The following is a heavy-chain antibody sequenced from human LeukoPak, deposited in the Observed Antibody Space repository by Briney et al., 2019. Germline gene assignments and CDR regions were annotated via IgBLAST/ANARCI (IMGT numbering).Heavy chain of an antibody. V-gene: IGHV4-39*07. CDR1: GGSISSSTYY. CDR2: IYSGGST. J-gene: IGHJ4*02. Sequence: PSETLSLTCTVSGGSISSSTYYWGWIRQPPGEGLEWIGSIYSGGSTFYNPSVKSRVTISVDKSKNQFSLKLTSVTAADTAVYYCARGDSSGYPDYWGQGTLVTVSS. CDR3: ARGDSSGYPDY. D-gene: IGHD3-22*01.